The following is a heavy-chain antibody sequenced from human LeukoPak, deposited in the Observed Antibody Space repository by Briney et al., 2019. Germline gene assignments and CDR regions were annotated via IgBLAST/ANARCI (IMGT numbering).Heavy chain of an antibody. CDR3: ARGAVGIAVAGTDFDY. Sequence: SSDTLSLTCTVSGRSISSYYWSWIRQPAEKGLEGIGRIYTSGSTNYNPSLKSRVTISVDKSKNQFPLKLSSVTAADTAVYYCARGAVGIAVAGTDFDYWGQGTLVTVSS. CDR2: IYTSGST. V-gene: IGHV4-4*07. CDR1: GRSISSYY. D-gene: IGHD6-19*01. J-gene: IGHJ4*02.